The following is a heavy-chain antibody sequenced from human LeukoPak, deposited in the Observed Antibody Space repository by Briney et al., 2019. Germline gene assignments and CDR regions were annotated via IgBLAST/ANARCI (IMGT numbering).Heavy chain of an antibody. CDR2: ITSSSTYT. J-gene: IGHJ6*03. D-gene: IGHD1-26*01. V-gene: IGHV3-21*01. CDR3: ARDPYSGTYGNTYYYYMDV. Sequence: PGGSLRLSCAASGFSFSSYNMNWVRQTPGKGLEWVSSITSSSTYTFYADSVKGRFTISRDNARNSLYLQMNSLRAEDTAVYYCARDPYSGTYGNTYYYYMDVWGKGTTVTISS. CDR1: GFSFSSYN.